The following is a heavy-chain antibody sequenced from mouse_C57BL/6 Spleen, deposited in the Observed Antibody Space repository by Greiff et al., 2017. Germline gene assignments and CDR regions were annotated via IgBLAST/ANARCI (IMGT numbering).Heavy chain of an antibody. CDR1: GFTFSSYA. J-gene: IGHJ4*01. CDR3: AREVTGYAMDY. V-gene: IGHV5-4*01. D-gene: IGHD2-13*01. CDR2: ISDGGSYT. Sequence: EVNLVESGGGLVKPGGSLKLSCAASGFTFSSYAMSWVRQTPEKRLEWVATISDGGSYTYYPDNVKGRFTISRDNAKNNLYLQMSHLKSEDTAMXYCAREVTGYAMDYWGQGTSVTVSS.